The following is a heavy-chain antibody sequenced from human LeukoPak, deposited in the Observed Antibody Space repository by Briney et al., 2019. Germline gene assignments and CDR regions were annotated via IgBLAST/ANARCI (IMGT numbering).Heavy chain of an antibody. Sequence: PSETLSLTCTVSGGSISSSGYYWGWIRQPPGKGLEWIGSIYNSGSTYYNPSLKSRVSISVDTSKNHFSLKVTSVTAADTAVYYCARLNAMVRGLIIIDYWGQGTLVTVSS. J-gene: IGHJ4*02. V-gene: IGHV4-39*07. CDR1: GGSISSSGYY. CDR3: ARLNAMVRGLIIIDY. CDR2: IYNSGST. D-gene: IGHD3-10*01.